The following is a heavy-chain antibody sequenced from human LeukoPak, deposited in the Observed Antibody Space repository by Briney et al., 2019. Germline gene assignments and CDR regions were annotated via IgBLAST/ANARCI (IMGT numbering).Heavy chain of an antibody. CDR1: GYTFTNYD. D-gene: IGHD6-13*01. V-gene: IGHV1-18*01. J-gene: IGHJ4*02. CDR2: ISGNSGNT. Sequence: GASVKVSCKASGYTFTNYDISWVRQAPGQGLEWMGWISGNSGNTNYAQKLQGRVTMTTDTSTSTAYMELRSLRSDDTAVYYCARETGIAVACSWDFGCCGQVTLVTVSS. CDR3: ARETGIAVACSWDFGC.